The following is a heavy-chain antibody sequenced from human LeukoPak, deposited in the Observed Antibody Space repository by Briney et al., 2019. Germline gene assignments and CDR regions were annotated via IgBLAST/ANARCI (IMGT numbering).Heavy chain of an antibody. CDR2: IRDKSNSYTT. J-gene: IGHJ5*02. V-gene: IGHV3-73*01. Sequence: GGSLRLSCAASGFIFSGSAMHWVRQPSGKGLEWVGRIRDKSNSYTTAYAASVKGRFTISRDDSKNTAYPQMNSLKTEDTAVYYCTRLHIGYVYNWFDPWGQGTLVTVSS. CDR1: GFIFSGSA. D-gene: IGHD5-12*01. CDR3: TRLHIGYVYNWFDP.